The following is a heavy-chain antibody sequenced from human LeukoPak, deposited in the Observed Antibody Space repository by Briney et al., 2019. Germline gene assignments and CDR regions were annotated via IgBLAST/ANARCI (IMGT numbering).Heavy chain of an antibody. CDR1: GYTFTGYY. J-gene: IGHJ5*02. D-gene: IGHD6-19*01. CDR3: VRVGAVAGNWFDP. V-gene: IGHV1-2*02. Sequence: ASVKVSCKASGYTFTGYYMHWVRQAPGQGLEWMGWINPNSGGTNYAQKFQGRVTMTRDTSISTAYMELSRLRSDDTAVYYCVRVGAVAGNWFDPWGQGTLVTVSS. CDR2: INPNSGGT.